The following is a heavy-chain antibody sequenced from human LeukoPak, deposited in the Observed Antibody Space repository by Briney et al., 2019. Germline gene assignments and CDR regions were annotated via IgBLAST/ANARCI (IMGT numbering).Heavy chain of an antibody. D-gene: IGHD6-19*01. J-gene: IGHJ4*02. V-gene: IGHV3-73*01. CDR2: IRSKANSYAT. CDR1: GFTFSASA. Sequence: PGGSLRLSCAASGFTFSASAMHWVRQASGKGLEWVGRIRSKANSYATAYAASVKGRFTISRDDSKNTAYLQMNSLKTEDTAVYYCTSHIAVAAKGLYWGQGTLVTVSS. CDR3: TSHIAVAAKGLY.